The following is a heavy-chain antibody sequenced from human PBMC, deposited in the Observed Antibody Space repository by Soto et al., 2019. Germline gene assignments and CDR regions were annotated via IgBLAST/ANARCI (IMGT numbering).Heavy chain of an antibody. CDR2: IYSSEDT. V-gene: IGHV4-39*01. J-gene: IGHJ4*02. CDR3: ARYTAMTFDY. Sequence: PSETLSLTCTVSGGSVSSNDYSWGWIRQSPGKGLEWIGTIYSSEDTHYNPSLLSRVTISVDTSKKQFSLKLSSVTAADTAVYYCARYTAMTFDYWGQGTLVTVSS. D-gene: IGHD5-18*01. CDR1: GGSVSSNDYS.